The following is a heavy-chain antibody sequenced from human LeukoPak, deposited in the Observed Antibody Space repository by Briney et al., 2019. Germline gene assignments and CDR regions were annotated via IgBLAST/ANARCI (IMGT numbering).Heavy chain of an antibody. CDR1: GFTFSSYA. V-gene: IGHV3-23*01. D-gene: IGHD3-22*01. CDR3: AKRYYDSSGYTAALDY. CDR2: ISGSGDST. Sequence: GGSLRLSCAASGFTFSSYAMSWVRQGPGKGLEWVSGISGSGDSTYYADSVKGRFTISRDNSKNTLYLQMNSLRAEDTAVYYCAKRYYDSSGYTAALDYWGQGTLVTVSS. J-gene: IGHJ4*02.